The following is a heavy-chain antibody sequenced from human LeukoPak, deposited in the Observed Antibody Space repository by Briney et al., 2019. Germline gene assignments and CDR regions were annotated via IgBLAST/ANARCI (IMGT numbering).Heavy chain of an antibody. CDR3: AELGITMIGGV. Sequence: GGSLRLSCAASGFTFSSYPMNWVRQAPGKGLEWVSFISSSSGYIYYADSVKGRFTISRDNAKNSLYLQMNSLRAGDTAVYYCAELGITMIGGVWGKGTTVTISS. J-gene: IGHJ6*04. D-gene: IGHD3-10*02. CDR1: GFTFSSYP. CDR2: ISSSSGYI. V-gene: IGHV3-21*01.